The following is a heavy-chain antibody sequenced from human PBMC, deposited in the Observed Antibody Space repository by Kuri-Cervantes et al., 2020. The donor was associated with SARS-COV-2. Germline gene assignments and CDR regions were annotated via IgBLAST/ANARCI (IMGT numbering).Heavy chain of an antibody. CDR1: GFTVSTNF. V-gene: IGHV3-53*01. CDR2: LNPGGAT. CDR3: ARGMAGTPRYFDC. D-gene: IGHD5-24*01. Sequence: GGSLRLSCAASGFTVSTNFMNFFRQSAGKGLEWVSSLNPGGATFYADSVKGRFTISTDTSKNMVFLQMNNLRVDDTAVYYCARGMAGTPRYFDCWGRGTLVTASS. J-gene: IGHJ4*01.